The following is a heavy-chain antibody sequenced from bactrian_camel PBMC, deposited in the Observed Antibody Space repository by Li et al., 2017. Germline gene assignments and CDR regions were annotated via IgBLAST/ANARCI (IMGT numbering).Heavy chain of an antibody. V-gene: IGHV3S53*01. D-gene: IGHD5*01. CDR2: IGRGGTT. CDR3: AVDLGAVCHGVDIILYDY. J-gene: IGHJ4*01. CDR1: GFTSMNHC. Sequence: VQLVESGGGSVQTGGSLRLSCAGSGFTSMNHCMGWYRQVSGKEREGVAAIGRGGTTTYTDPVKGRFTISRDNAKNTLFLQMNSLKPEDTAIYYCAVDLGAVCHGVDIILYDYWGQGTQVTVS.